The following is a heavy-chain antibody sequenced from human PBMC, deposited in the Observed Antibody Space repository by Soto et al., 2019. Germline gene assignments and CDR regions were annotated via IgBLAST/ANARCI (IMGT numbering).Heavy chain of an antibody. CDR2: IIPILGIA. V-gene: IGHV1-69*08. CDR1: GGTFSSYT. Sequence: QVQLVQSGAEVKKPGSSVKVSCKASGGTFSSYTISWVRQAPGQGLEWMGRIIPILGIANYAQKFQGRVTIPADKSTSTAYMELSSLRSEDTAVYYCAREYSVSNWFDPWGQGTLVTVSS. D-gene: IGHD5-12*01. CDR3: AREYSVSNWFDP. J-gene: IGHJ5*02.